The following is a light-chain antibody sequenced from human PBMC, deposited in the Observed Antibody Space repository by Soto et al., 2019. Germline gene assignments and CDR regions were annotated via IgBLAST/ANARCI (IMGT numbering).Light chain of an antibody. V-gene: IGKV1-39*01. CDR3: QQSYSTPRT. CDR2: AAS. J-gene: IGKJ1*01. Sequence: DIQMTQSPSPLSASVGDRVTITCRASQSISSYLNWYQQKPGKAPKLLIYAASSLQSGVPSRFSGSGSGTDCTLTISSLQPEDFATYYCQQSYSTPRTXGQGTKVDIK. CDR1: QSISSY.